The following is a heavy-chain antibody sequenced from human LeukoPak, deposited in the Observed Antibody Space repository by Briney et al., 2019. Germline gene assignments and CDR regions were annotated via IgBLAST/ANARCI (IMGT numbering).Heavy chain of an antibody. CDR2: INPNRGGT. CDR1: GYPFTDYY. CDR3: ASGYRFRN. Sequence: ASVKVSCKASGYPFTDYYMHWVRQAPGQGFEWTGWINPNRGGTDYAQKFQGRVTMTRDTSISTAYMELSRPRYDDTAVYYCASGYRFRNWGQGTLVTVSS. V-gene: IGHV1-2*02. D-gene: IGHD5-18*01. J-gene: IGHJ4*02.